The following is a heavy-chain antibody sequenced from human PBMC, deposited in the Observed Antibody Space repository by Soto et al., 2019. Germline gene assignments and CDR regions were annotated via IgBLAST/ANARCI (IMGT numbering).Heavy chain of an antibody. CDR3: ARGLGYCSSTSCRFEYYYYYYGMDV. V-gene: IGHV1-69*13. CDR2: IIPIFGTA. J-gene: IGHJ6*02. CDR1: GGTFSSYA. D-gene: IGHD2-2*01. Sequence: SVKVSCKASGGTFSSYAISWVRQAPGQGLEWMGGIIPIFGTANYAQKFQGRVTITADESTSTAYMELSSLRSEDTAVYYCARGLGYCSSTSCRFEYYYYYYGMDVWGQGTTVNVSS.